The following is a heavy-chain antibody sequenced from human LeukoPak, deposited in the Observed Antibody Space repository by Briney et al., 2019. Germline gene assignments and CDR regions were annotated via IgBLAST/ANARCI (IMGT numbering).Heavy chain of an antibody. CDR1: GGSISRYY. V-gene: IGHV4-59*01. CDR2: IHYSGST. Sequence: PSETLSLTCTVSGGSISRYYWSWIRQPPGKGLVWIGYIHYSGSTNYNPSLKSRVTISVDTSKNQFSLNLTSVTAADTAVYYCARFTPQGYGWGGYNRFDPWGQGTLVTVSS. D-gene: IGHD3-16*01. CDR3: ARFTPQGYGWGGYNRFDP. J-gene: IGHJ5*02.